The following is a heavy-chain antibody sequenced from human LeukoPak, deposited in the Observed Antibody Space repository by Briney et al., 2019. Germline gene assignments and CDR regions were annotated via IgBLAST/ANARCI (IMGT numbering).Heavy chain of an antibody. V-gene: IGHV4-59*12. D-gene: IGHD6-19*01. CDR2: IYYSGST. Sequence: SETLSLTCTVSGGSISSYYWSWIRQAPGKGLEWIGYIYYSGSTNYNPSPKSRVTISVDTSKNQFSLKLSSVTATDTAVYYCARDETYSSDWQSNHYYYYMDVWGKGTTVTVSS. CDR3: ARDETYSSDWQSNHYYYYMDV. J-gene: IGHJ6*03. CDR1: GGSISSYY.